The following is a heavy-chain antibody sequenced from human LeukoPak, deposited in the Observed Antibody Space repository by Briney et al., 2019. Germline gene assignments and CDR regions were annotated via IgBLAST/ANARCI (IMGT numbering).Heavy chain of an antibody. CDR1: GFTFSGHS. D-gene: IGHD6-13*01. CDR3: GRVIAGAIDY. CDR2: INLDGGER. Sequence: GGSLRLSCAASGFTFSGHSMTWVRQAPGKGLEWVANINLDGGERFYVDFVKGRFTISRDNADNSMYLQMNSLRAEDPAVYYCGRVIAGAIDYWGQGTLVTVSS. J-gene: IGHJ4*02. V-gene: IGHV3-7*01.